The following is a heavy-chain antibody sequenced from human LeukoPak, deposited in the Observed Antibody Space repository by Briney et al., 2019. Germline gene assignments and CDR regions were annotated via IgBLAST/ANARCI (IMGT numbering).Heavy chain of an antibody. V-gene: IGHV4-34*01. D-gene: IGHD3-3*01. J-gene: IGHJ4*02. CDR3: ARATNYDFWSGYFSRFDY. CDR1: GGSISSYY. Sequence: SETLSLTCTVSGGSISSYYWSWIRQPPGKGLEWIGEINHSGSTNYNPSLKSRVTISVDTSKNQFSLKLSSVTAADTAVYYCARATNYDFWSGYFSRFDYWGQGTLVTVSS. CDR2: INHSGST.